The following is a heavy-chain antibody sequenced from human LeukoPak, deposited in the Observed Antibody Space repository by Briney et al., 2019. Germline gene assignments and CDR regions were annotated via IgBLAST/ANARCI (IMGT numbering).Heavy chain of an antibody. J-gene: IGHJ6*02. D-gene: IGHD2-21*02. CDR3: ARDYVVVTGWLLQYYYGMDV. V-gene: IGHV1-3*01. CDR1: GYTFTSYA. CDR2: INAGNGNT. Sequence: EASVKVSCKASGYTFTSYAMHWVRQAPGQRLEWMGWINAGNGNTKYSQKFQGRVTITWDTSASTAYMELSSLRSEDTAVYYCARDYVVVTGWLLQYYYGMDVWGQGTTVTVSS.